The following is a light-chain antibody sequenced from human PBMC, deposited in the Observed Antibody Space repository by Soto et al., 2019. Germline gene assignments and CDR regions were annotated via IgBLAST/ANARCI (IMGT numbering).Light chain of an antibody. CDR1: QSVSSTY. Sequence: DIVLTQSPGTLSLSPGERATLSCRASQSVSSTYLIWYQQKPGQAPRLLIYGASSRATGIPDRFSGSGSATDFTLTISRLEPEDCAVYFCQQSGSSPLTLGGGTKGDIK. V-gene: IGKV3-20*01. J-gene: IGKJ4*01. CDR2: GAS. CDR3: QQSGSSPLT.